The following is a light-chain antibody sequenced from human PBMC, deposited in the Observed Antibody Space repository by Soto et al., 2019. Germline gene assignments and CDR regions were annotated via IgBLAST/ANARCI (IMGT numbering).Light chain of an antibody. CDR2: GAS. J-gene: IGKJ1*01. CDR1: QSVSTN. CDR3: QQYGSSLWT. Sequence: EIVMTQSPATLSVSPGERATLSCRASQSVSTNLAWYQQKPGQAPRLLIYGASSRATGIPDRFSGSGSGTDFTPTISRLEPEDFAVYYCQQYGSSLWTFGQGTKVDIK. V-gene: IGKV3-20*01.